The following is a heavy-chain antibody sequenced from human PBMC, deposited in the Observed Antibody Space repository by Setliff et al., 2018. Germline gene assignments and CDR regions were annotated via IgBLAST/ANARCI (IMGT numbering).Heavy chain of an antibody. Sequence: PSETLSLTCAVYGGSFSGYYWSWIRQPPGKGLEWVGRVKSKSDGGTIDYAAPVEGRFTISRDDSKNTLYLQMNSLKTEDTAVYYCTTAPLAAASTCWGQGTLVTVSS. CDR1: GGSFSGYY. CDR3: TTAPLAAASTC. V-gene: IGHV3-15*01. D-gene: IGHD6-13*01. J-gene: IGHJ4*02. CDR2: VKSKSDGGTI.